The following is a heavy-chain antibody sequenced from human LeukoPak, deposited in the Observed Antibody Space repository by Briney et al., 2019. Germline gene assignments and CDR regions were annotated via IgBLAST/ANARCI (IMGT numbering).Heavy chain of an antibody. V-gene: IGHV3-23*01. CDR1: GFTGPSSA. CDR2: IGAGATSK. CDR3: AQSYDSGGYPLGDY. J-gene: IGHJ4*02. Sequence: GGSLRLSCTASGFTGPSSAMAWVRQAPGKGLEWVSHIGAGATSKYYADSVKGRFTISRGYSRKTVYLQMNSLRAEDTAVYYCAQSYDSGGYPLGDYWGQGTLVTVSS. D-gene: IGHD3-22*01.